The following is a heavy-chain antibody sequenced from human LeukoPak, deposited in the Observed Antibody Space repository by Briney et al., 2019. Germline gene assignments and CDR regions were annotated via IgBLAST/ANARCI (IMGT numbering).Heavy chain of an antibody. J-gene: IGHJ4*02. CDR3: AREKGMVRGVVSHDY. CDR1: GGSISSSSYY. CDR2: IYYSGST. D-gene: IGHD3-10*01. Sequence: HPSETLSLTCTVSGGSISSSSYYWGWIRQPPGKGLEWIGSIYYSGSTYYNPSLKSRVTISVDTSKNQFSLKLSSVTAADTAVYYCAREKGMVRGVVSHDYWGQGTLVTVSS. V-gene: IGHV4-39*07.